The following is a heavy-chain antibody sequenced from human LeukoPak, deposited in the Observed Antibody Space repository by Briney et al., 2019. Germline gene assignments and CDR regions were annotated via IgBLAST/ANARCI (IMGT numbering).Heavy chain of an antibody. CDR1: GGSISSSNW. D-gene: IGHD3-16*02. V-gene: IGHV4-4*02. J-gene: IGHJ4*02. Sequence: PSGTLSLTCAVSGGSISSSNWWSWVRQPPGKGLEWIGEIYHSGSTNYNPSLKSRVTISVDKAKNQFSLKLSSVTAAATAVYYCARDMITFGGVIVPLGYWGQGTLVTVSS. CDR2: IYHSGST. CDR3: ARDMITFGGVIVPLGY.